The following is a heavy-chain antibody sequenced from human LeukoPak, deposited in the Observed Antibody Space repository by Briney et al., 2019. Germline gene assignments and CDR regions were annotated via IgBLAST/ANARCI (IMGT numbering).Heavy chain of an antibody. Sequence: SETLSLTCAVYGGSFSGYYWSWIRQPPGKGLEWIGEINHSGSTNYNPSLRSRVTISVDTSKNQFSLKLSSVTAADTAVYYCASGGVIVRDAFDIWGQGTMVTVSS. CDR3: ASGGVIVRDAFDI. V-gene: IGHV4-34*01. CDR1: GGSFSGYY. D-gene: IGHD3-16*02. CDR2: INHSGST. J-gene: IGHJ3*02.